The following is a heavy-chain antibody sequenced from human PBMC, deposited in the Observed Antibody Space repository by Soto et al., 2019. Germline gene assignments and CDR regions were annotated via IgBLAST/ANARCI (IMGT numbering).Heavy chain of an antibody. CDR2: IYSGGTT. CDR3: AREPRTYSCHDGDY. CDR1: GFTVSSNY. J-gene: IGHJ4*02. Sequence: EVQLVETGGGLIQPGGSLRLSCAASGFTVSSNYMSWVRQAPGKGLEWVSVIYSGGTTYYADSVRGRFTISRDNSNNTLYLQMNSMRVEDTAVYYCAREPRTYSCHDGDYWGRGTPVTVSS. D-gene: IGHD5-12*01. V-gene: IGHV3-53*02.